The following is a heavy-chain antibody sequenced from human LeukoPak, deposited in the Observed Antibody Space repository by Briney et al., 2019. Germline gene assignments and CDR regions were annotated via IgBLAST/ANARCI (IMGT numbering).Heavy chain of an antibody. D-gene: IGHD3-10*01. J-gene: IGHJ6*02. CDR1: GGTFSSYA. V-gene: IGHV1-69*13. Sequence: ASVTVSCKASGGTFSSYAISWVRQAPGQGLEWMGGIIPIFGTANYAQKFQGRATITADESTSTAYMELSSLRSEDTAVYYCALLLWFGELLPNYGMDVWGQGTTVTVSS. CDR2: IIPIFGTA. CDR3: ALLLWFGELLPNYGMDV.